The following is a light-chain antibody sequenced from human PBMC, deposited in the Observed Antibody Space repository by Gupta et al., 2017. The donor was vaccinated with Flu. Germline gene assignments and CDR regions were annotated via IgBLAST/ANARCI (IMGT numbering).Light chain of an antibody. V-gene: IGKV3-11*01. Sequence: EIVLTQSPATLSLSPGERATLSCRASQSISDFVAWYQQKPGQAPRLLIFDTSNRATGNPARFSGSGSGTDFTLTISSLEPEDFAVYYCQQHTNWPPLAFGGGTKVEIK. CDR1: QSISDF. CDR3: QQHTNWPPLA. J-gene: IGKJ4*01. CDR2: DTS.